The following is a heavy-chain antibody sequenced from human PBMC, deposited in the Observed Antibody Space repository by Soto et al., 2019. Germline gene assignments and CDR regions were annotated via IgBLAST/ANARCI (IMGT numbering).Heavy chain of an antibody. J-gene: IGHJ5*01. V-gene: IGHV4-34*01. CDR2: INHRGRT. CDR1: GGSFSGQY. Sequence: QVQLQQWGAGLLKPSETRALTCAVYGGSFSGQYWSWIRQYPGKGLEWSAEINHRGRTNYNPSLKRRVTMSVHTSKNQFSLRLGSVTAADTAVYYCARGYPRSIFSTALATSYWFDSWGQGSQVTVSS. D-gene: IGHD2-21*01. CDR3: ARGYPRSIFSTALATSYWFDS.